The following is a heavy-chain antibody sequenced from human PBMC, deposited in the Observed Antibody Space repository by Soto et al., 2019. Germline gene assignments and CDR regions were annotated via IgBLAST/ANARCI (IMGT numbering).Heavy chain of an antibody. CDR2: ISSSSSYI. V-gene: IGHV3-21*01. Sequence: GGSLRLSCAASGFTFSSYNMNWVRQAPGKGLEWVSSISSSSSYIYYADSVKGRFTISRDNAKNSLYLQMNSLRAEDTAVYYCAITRRDGYNNYYYYYGMDVWGQGTTVTVSS. CDR3: AITRRDGYNNYYYYYGMDV. D-gene: IGHD5-12*01. J-gene: IGHJ6*02. CDR1: GFTFSSYN.